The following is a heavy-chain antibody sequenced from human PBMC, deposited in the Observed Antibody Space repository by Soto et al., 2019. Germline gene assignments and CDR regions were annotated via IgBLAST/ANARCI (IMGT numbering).Heavy chain of an antibody. CDR2: IYWDDDK. J-gene: IGHJ2*01. CDR1: GFSLSTSGVG. V-gene: IGHV2-5*02. Sequence: QITLKESGPTLVKPTQTLTLTCTFSGFSLSTSGVGVGWIRQPPGKALEWLALIYWDDDKRYNASLKSRLTITKDTSKNQVVLTITNMDPVDTATYYCAQSRFAPWYFVLWGRGTLVTVSS. CDR3: AQSRFAPWYFVL.